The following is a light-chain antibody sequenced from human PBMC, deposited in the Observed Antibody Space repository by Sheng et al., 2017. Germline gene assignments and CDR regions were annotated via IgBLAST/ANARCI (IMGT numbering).Light chain of an antibody. Sequence: DIQMTQSPSTLSASVGDTVTITCRASQSISSWLAWYQQKPGKAPKLLIFSASTLHTGVPSRFGGSGFGTHFTLTISSLQPEDFATYYCLQDDTYPLTFGGGPRWRSN. V-gene: IGKV1-5*01. J-gene: IGKJ4*01. CDR3: LQDDTYPLT. CDR2: SAS. CDR1: QSISSW.